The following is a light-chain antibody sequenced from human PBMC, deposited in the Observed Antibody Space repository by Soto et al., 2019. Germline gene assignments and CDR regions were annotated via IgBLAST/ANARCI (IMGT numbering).Light chain of an antibody. Sequence: EIVWRQSQGTLSLSQWEIVALACRASQSDSSNYLAWYQQRPGQPPRLLIYGASNRATGIPDRFSGSGSGTAFTLIISRLQPGEVALYYCQRPGCAARMTIGQGTKVEIK. V-gene: IGKV3-20*01. CDR1: QSDSSNY. CDR2: GAS. CDR3: QRPGCAARMT. J-gene: IGKJ1*01.